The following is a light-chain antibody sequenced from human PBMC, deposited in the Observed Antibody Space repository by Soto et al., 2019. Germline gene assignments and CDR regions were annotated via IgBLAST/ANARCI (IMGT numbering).Light chain of an antibody. V-gene: IGLV2-11*01. Sequence: QSVLTQPRSVSGSPGQSVTISCXXXXXDVGGYEYVSWYQQHPGKAPTLIIYHVAQRPSGVPDRFSASKSGTTASLTISGLQAEDEAEYFCCSYAAGQTLVFGGGTKVTVL. CDR1: XXDVGGYEY. CDR3: CSYAAGQTLV. CDR2: HVA. J-gene: IGLJ2*01.